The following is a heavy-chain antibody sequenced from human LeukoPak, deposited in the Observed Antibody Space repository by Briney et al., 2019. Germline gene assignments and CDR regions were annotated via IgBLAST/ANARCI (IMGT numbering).Heavy chain of an antibody. CDR1: GFTFSSYA. D-gene: IGHD3-22*01. Sequence: PGGSLRLSCAAFGFTFSSYAMSWVRQAPGKGLEWVSAISGSGGSTYYADSVKGRFTISRDNSKNTLYLQMNSLRAEDTAVYYCARTGGYYYDSSGEFDYWGQGTLVTVSS. CDR2: ISGSGGST. V-gene: IGHV3-23*01. CDR3: ARTGGYYYDSSGEFDY. J-gene: IGHJ4*02.